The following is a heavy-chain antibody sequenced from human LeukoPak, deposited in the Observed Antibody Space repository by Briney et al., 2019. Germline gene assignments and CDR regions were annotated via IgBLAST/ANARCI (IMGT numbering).Heavy chain of an antibody. CDR1: GGSFSGYY. J-gene: IGHJ4*02. V-gene: IGHV4-34*01. Sequence: SETLSLTCAVYGGSFSGYYWSWIRQPPGKGLEWIGEINHSGSTNYNPSLKSRVTISVGTSKNQFSLKLSSVTAADTAVYYCARGEGLFDYWGQGTLVTVSS. CDR3: ARGEGLFDY. CDR2: INHSGST.